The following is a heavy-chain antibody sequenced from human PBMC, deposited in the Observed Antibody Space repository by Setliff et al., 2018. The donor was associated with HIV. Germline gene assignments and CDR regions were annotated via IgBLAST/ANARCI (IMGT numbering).Heavy chain of an antibody. CDR3: AKFPGSSYYYDSSGYYDKDDY. D-gene: IGHD3-22*01. Sequence: PGGSLRLSCAASGFTFSSYAMSWVRQAPGKGREWVSAISGSGGSTYYADSVKGRFTISRDNSKNTLYLQMNSLRAEDTAVYYCAKFPGSSYYYDSSGYYDKDDYWGQGTLVTVSS. CDR1: GFTFSSYA. V-gene: IGHV3-23*01. CDR2: ISGSGGST. J-gene: IGHJ4*02.